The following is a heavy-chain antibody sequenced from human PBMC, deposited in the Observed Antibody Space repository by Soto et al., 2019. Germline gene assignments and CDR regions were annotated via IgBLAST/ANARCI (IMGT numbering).Heavy chain of an antibody. Sequence: EVQLVESGGGVVRPGGFLRLSCAASGFIFGAHAMSWVRQAPGKGLEWVSAINWIGGSTNYADSMKGRFTISRDNAKNSLYLQISSLRAEDTALYYCARHGGTPDLYFDYWGQGTPVTVSS. J-gene: IGHJ4*02. CDR1: GFIFGAHA. V-gene: IGHV3-20*04. D-gene: IGHD3-16*01. CDR3: ARHGGTPDLYFDY. CDR2: INWIGGST.